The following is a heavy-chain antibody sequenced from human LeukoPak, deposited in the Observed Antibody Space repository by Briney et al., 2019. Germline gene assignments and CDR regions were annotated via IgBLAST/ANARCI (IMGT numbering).Heavy chain of an antibody. Sequence: SVKVSCKASGGTFSSYAISWVRQAPGQGLEWMGGIIPIFGTANYAQKFQGRVTITADESTSTAYMELSSLRSEDTAVYYCARLHDEYYYDSGGVRDYWGQGTLVTVSS. D-gene: IGHD3-22*01. V-gene: IGHV1-69*13. CDR3: ARLHDEYYYDSGGVRDY. CDR1: GGTFSSYA. J-gene: IGHJ4*02. CDR2: IIPIFGTA.